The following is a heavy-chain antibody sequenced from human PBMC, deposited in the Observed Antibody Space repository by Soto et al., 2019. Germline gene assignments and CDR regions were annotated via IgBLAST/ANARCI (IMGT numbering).Heavy chain of an antibody. J-gene: IGHJ4*02. CDR2: IKQDGGEK. Sequence: EVQLVESGGGLVQPGGSLRLSCAASGFTFTSYWMTWVRQAPGKWLEWVANIKQDGGEKYYVGSVKGRFTISRDNAENSLYLQLDSLRAEDAAVYYCARGAFPTWGTFPLDFWGQGTLVTVSS. V-gene: IGHV3-7*04. CDR3: ARGAFPTWGTFPLDF. D-gene: IGHD3-16*01. CDR1: GFTFTSYW.